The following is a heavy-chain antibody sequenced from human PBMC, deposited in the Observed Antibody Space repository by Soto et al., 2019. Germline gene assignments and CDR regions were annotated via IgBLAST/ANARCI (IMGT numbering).Heavy chain of an antibody. V-gene: IGHV3-66*04. CDR1: GFTVSSNY. CDR3: ARRPRGSGSYYGNAFDI. J-gene: IGHJ3*02. Sequence: GGSLRLSCAASGFTVSSNYMSWVRQAPGKGLEWVSVIYSGGSTYYADSVKGRFTISRDNSKNTLYLQMNSLRAEDTAVYYCARRPRGSGSYYGNAFDIWGQGTMVTVSS. CDR2: IYSGGST. D-gene: IGHD1-26*01.